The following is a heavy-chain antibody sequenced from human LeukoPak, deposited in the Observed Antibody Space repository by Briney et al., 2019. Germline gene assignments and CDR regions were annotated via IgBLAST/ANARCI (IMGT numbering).Heavy chain of an antibody. D-gene: IGHD3-3*01. J-gene: IGHJ6*03. CDR3: ARKYYDFWSGYHMDV. V-gene: IGHV3-53*01. CDR1: GFTISSNY. Sequence: PGGSLRLSCAASGFTISSNYMSWVRQAPGKGLEWVSVIYSGGSTYYADSVKGRFTISRDNAKNSLYLQMNSLRAEDTALYYCARKYYDFWSGYHMDVWGKGTTVTVSS. CDR2: IYSGGST.